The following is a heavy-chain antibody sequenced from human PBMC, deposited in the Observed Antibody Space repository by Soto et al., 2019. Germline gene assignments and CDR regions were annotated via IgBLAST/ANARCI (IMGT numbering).Heavy chain of an antibody. CDR2: INHSGST. Sequence: QVQLQQWGAGLLKPSETLSLTCAVYGGSFIGYYWSWIRQPPGKGLEWIGEINHSGSTNYNPSLKSRVTISVDTSKNQFSLKLSSVTAADTAVYYCARGGVSGGMDVWGQGTTVTVSS. CDR3: ARGGVSGGMDV. J-gene: IGHJ6*02. D-gene: IGHD2-8*01. CDR1: GGSFIGYY. V-gene: IGHV4-34*01.